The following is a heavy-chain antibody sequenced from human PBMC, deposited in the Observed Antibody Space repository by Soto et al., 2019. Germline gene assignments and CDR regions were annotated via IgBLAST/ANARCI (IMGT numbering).Heavy chain of an antibody. CDR1: GFTFSSYS. Sequence: GGSLRLSCAASGFTFSSYSMNWVRQAPGKGLEWVSSISSGSSYIYYADSVKGRFTISRDNAKNSLYLQMNSLRAEDTAVYYCARVTGQLVRGVFDYWGQGTLVTVSS. CDR2: ISSGSSYI. V-gene: IGHV3-21*01. D-gene: IGHD6-6*01. CDR3: ARVTGQLVRGVFDY. J-gene: IGHJ4*02.